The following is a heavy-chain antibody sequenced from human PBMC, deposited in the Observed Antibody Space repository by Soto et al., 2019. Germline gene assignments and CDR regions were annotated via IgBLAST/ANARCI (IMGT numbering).Heavy chain of an antibody. Sequence: GGSLRLSCAASGFTFSNAWMNWVRQAPGKGLEWVGRIKSKTDGGTTDYAAPVKGRFTISRDDSKNTLYLQMNSLKTEDTAVYYCTTDREKLVVVAATYYYYYGMDVWGQGTTVTVSS. CDR2: IKSKTDGGTT. CDR3: TTDREKLVVVAATYYYYYGMDV. J-gene: IGHJ6*02. CDR1: GFTFSNAW. V-gene: IGHV3-15*07. D-gene: IGHD2-15*01.